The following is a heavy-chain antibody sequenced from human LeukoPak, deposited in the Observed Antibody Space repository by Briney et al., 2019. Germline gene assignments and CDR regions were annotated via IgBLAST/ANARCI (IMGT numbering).Heavy chain of an antibody. CDR3: ARDSYSNYSYYYYYMDV. D-gene: IGHD4-11*01. CDR2: IYTSGST. Sequence: SETLSLTCTVSGGSISSYYGSWIRQPAGKGLEWIGRIYTSGSTNYNPSLKSRVTMSVDTSKNQFSLKLSSVTAADTAVYYCARDSYSNYSYYYYYMDVWGKGTTVTVSS. J-gene: IGHJ6*03. V-gene: IGHV4-4*07. CDR1: GGSISSYY.